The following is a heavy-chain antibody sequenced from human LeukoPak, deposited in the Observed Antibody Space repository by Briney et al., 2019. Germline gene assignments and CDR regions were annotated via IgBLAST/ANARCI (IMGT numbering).Heavy chain of an antibody. D-gene: IGHD5-24*01. CDR1: GFTFNKYS. V-gene: IGHV3-48*04. J-gene: IGHJ4*02. Sequence: GSLRLSCVASGFTFNKYSMNWVRQAPGKGLEWITYIDGSSANIYYADSVKGRFTTSRDNAKNSVYLHMNSLRAEDTAVYYCATYGRDGYRGFYWGQGTLVTVSS. CDR3: ATYGRDGYRGFY. CDR2: IDGSSANI.